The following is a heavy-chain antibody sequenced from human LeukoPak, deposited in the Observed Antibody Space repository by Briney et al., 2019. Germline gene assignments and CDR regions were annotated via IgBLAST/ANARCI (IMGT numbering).Heavy chain of an antibody. CDR1: GFTFRGLW. D-gene: IGHD5-12*01. V-gene: IGHV3-7*03. J-gene: IGHJ4*02. CDR2: IYSDGSEG. Sequence: GGSLTLFCAVPGFTFRGLWMSGSRQARGKGREWMASIYSDGSEGCDADVVKGRFPISRDNANTSLYLQRNSLRAEYTAVYYCPREAVRGYDCWGQGTLVTVSS. CDR3: PREAVRGYDC.